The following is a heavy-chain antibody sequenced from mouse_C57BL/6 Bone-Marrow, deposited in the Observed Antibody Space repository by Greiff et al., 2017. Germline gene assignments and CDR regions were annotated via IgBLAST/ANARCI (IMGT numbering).Heavy chain of an antibody. J-gene: IGHJ1*03. Sequence: VQLKQSGAELVRPGASVKLSCTASGFNIKDDYMHWVKQRPEQGLEWIGWIDPENGDTEYASKFQGKATITADTSSNTAYLQLSSLTSEDTAVYYCTTSYDYETDWYFDVWGTGTTVTVAS. CDR1: GFNIKDDY. D-gene: IGHD2-4*01. V-gene: IGHV14-4*01. CDR2: IDPENGDT. CDR3: TTSYDYETDWYFDV.